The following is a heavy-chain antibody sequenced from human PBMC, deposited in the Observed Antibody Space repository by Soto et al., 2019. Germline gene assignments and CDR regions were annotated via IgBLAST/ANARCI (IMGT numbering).Heavy chain of an antibody. CDR1: GYTVTRYG. CDR2: ISASNGNT. CDR3: ARDVDIGTRPTGDWFDS. Sequence: GASVKVSCKASGYTVTRYGISWLRQAPGQGLEWMGWISASNGNTHYAQRFQGRVTVTTDTSTSTAYMELRSLRSDDTAVYYCARDVDIGTRPTGDWFDSWGQGTLVTVS. D-gene: IGHD1-7*01. V-gene: IGHV1-18*01. J-gene: IGHJ5*01.